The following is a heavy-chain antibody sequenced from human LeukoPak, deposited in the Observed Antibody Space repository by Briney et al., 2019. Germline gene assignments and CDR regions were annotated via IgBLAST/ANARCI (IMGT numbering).Heavy chain of an antibody. V-gene: IGHV4-59*13. Sequence: AETLSLTCTVSGGPISRYYWSWIRQPPGKGLEWIGYIYYSGCTNYNPSLKSRVTISVDTSKNQFSLKLSSVTAADTAVYYCARGGSYCSGGSCYLIGWFDPWGQGTLVTVSS. J-gene: IGHJ5*02. CDR3: ARGGSYCSGGSCYLIGWFDP. D-gene: IGHD2-15*01. CDR1: GGPISRYY. CDR2: IYYSGCT.